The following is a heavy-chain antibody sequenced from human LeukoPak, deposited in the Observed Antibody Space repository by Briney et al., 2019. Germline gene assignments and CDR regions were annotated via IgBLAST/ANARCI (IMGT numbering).Heavy chain of an antibody. Sequence: PGGSLRLSCVASGFTFSNYNINWVRQAPGKGLEWVSYISSSGSSIYSADSVKGRFTISRDNAKNSLFLQMNSLGDEDTAAYYCARDYGGHGEYFDFWGQGTLVTVSS. CDR2: ISSSGSSI. CDR1: GFTFSNYN. D-gene: IGHD4-23*01. J-gene: IGHJ4*02. CDR3: ARDYGGHGEYFDF. V-gene: IGHV3-48*02.